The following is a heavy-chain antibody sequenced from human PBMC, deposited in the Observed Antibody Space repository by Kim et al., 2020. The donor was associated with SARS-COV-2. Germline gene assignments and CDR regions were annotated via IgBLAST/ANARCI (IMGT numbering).Heavy chain of an antibody. CDR1: GFTFSSYA. D-gene: IGHD2-2*01. CDR2: ISGSGGST. Sequence: GGSLRLSCAASGFTFSSYAMSWVRQAPGKGLEWVSAISGSGGSTYYADSVKGRFTISRDNSKNTLYLQMNSLRAEDTAVYYCAKKVVRSLRTIVVVPAALSYPSMHYYYGMDVWGQGTTVTVSS. J-gene: IGHJ6*02. V-gene: IGHV3-23*01. CDR3: AKKVVRSLRTIVVVPAALSYPSMHYYYGMDV.